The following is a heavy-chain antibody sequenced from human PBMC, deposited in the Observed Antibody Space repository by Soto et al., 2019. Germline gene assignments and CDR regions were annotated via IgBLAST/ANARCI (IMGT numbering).Heavy chain of an antibody. Sequence: GGSLRLSCAASGFTFGSYAMSWVRQAPGKGLEWVSAISGSGGSTYYADSVKGRFTISRDNSKNTLYLQMNGLRAEDTAVYYCAKASGQVAATPICYYYGMDVWGQGTTVTVSS. CDR2: ISGSGGST. CDR3: AKASGQVAATPICYYYGMDV. CDR1: GFTFGSYA. D-gene: IGHD2-15*01. V-gene: IGHV3-23*01. J-gene: IGHJ6*02.